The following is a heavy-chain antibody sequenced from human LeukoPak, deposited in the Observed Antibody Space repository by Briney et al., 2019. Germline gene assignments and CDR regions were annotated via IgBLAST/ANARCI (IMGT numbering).Heavy chain of an antibody. CDR3: AKESYATIDY. CDR2: ISYDGSNK. D-gene: IGHD5-12*01. V-gene: IGHV3-30*18. Sequence: GGSLRFSCAASGFTFSSYGMHWVRQAPGKGLEWVAVISYDGSNKYYADSVKGRFTISRDNSKNTLYLQMNSLRAEDTAVYYCAKESYATIDYWGQGTLVTVSS. CDR1: GFTFSSYG. J-gene: IGHJ4*02.